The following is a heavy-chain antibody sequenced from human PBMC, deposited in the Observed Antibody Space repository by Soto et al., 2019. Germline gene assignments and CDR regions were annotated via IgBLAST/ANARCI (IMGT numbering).Heavy chain of an antibody. Sequence: QVQLVQSEAEVKKPGSSVKVSCKASGGNFSNYPISWVRQAPGQGLEWMGGIIPICGTVNYAKKFQDRVTITADESTSTAYMGLSSLRSEDTAVYYCARGNHRWLQLWYFDLWGRGTLVTVSS. CDR2: IIPICGTV. J-gene: IGHJ2*01. V-gene: IGHV1-69*12. CDR3: ARGNHRWLQLWYFDL. D-gene: IGHD5-12*01. CDR1: GGNFSNYP.